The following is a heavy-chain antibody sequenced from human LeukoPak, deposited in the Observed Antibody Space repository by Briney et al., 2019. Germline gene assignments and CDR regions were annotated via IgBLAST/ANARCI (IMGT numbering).Heavy chain of an antibody. CDR2: ISSSGSTI. CDR1: GFTFSSYE. CDR3: ARVGDGYNYHHFDY. Sequence: GGSLRLSCAASGFTFSSYEMNWVRQAPGKGLELVSYISSSGSTIYYADSVKGRFTISRDNAKNSLYLQMNSLRAEDTAVYYCARVGDGYNYHHFDYWGQGTLVTVSS. V-gene: IGHV3-48*03. J-gene: IGHJ4*02. D-gene: IGHD5-24*01.